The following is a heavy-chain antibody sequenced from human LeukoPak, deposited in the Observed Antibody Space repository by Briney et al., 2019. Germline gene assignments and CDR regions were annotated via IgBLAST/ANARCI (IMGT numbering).Heavy chain of an antibody. D-gene: IGHD1-7*01. Sequence: ASVKVSCKASGYTFTGYYMHWVRQAPGQGLEWMGWNNPNSGGTNYAQKFQGRVTMTRDTSISTAYMELSRLRSDDTAVYYCARGSLVRYNWNYAAIDYWGQGTLVTVSS. J-gene: IGHJ4*02. V-gene: IGHV1-2*02. CDR3: ARGSLVRYNWNYAAIDY. CDR1: GYTFTGYY. CDR2: NNPNSGGT.